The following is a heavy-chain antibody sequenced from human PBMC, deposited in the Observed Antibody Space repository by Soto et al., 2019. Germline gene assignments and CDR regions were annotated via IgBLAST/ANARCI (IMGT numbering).Heavy chain of an antibody. V-gene: IGHV5-51*01. J-gene: IGHJ6*02. D-gene: IGHD2-8*01. CDR1: GYNFTNYW. Sequence: GESLKISCKGSGYNFTNYWIGWVRQMPGKGLEWMGIIYPGDSDTRYSPPFEGHVIISADKSISTAYLQLSTLKASDSAMYYCARHSPYCSDGVCYIYDFYYGMDVWGQGTTVTVSS. CDR2: IYPGDSDT. CDR3: ARHSPYCSDGVCYIYDFYYGMDV.